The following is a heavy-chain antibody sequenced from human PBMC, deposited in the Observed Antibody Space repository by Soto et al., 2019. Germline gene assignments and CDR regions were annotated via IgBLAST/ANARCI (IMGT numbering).Heavy chain of an antibody. Sequence: GGSLRLSCAASGFTFSSYEMNWVRQAPGKGLEWVSYISSSGSTIFYADSVKGRFTISRDNAKNSLYLQMNSLRAEDTAVYYCARDDGLGLAPYYGMDVWGQGTTVTSP. V-gene: IGHV3-48*03. CDR1: GFTFSSYE. D-gene: IGHD3-10*01. CDR2: ISSSGSTI. J-gene: IGHJ6*02. CDR3: ARDDGLGLAPYYGMDV.